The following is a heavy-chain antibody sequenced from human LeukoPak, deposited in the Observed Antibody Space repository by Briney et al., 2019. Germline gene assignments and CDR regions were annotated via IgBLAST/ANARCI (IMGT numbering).Heavy chain of an antibody. Sequence: PGGSLRLSCAASGFTFSSYAMSWVRQAPGKGLEWVSVISGSGGSTYYADSVKGRFTISGDNSKNTLYLQMNALRAEDTAVYYCARDRVPSEYYFDYWGQGTLVTVSS. J-gene: IGHJ4*02. V-gene: IGHV3-23*01. CDR2: ISGSGGST. CDR3: ARDRVPSEYYFDY. CDR1: GFTFSSYA. D-gene: IGHD6-19*01.